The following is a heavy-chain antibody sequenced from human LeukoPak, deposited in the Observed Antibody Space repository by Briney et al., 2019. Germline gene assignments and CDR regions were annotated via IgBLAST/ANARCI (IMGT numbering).Heavy chain of an antibody. CDR2: ISSSGSTI. Sequence: PGGSLRLSCAPSGFTYCDYHMRWPRQAPGKGLEGVSYISSSGSTIYYADSVKGRFTISRDNAKNSLYLQMNRLRAEDTAVYYCARALRYVLSDTGMDVWGQGTTVTVSS. CDR3: ARALRYVLSDTGMDV. D-gene: IGHD3-9*01. V-gene: IGHV3-11*01. CDR1: GFTYCDYH. J-gene: IGHJ6*02.